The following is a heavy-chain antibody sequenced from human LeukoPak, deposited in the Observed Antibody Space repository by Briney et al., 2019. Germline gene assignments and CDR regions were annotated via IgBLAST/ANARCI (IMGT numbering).Heavy chain of an antibody. D-gene: IGHD3-3*01. J-gene: IGHJ6*02. V-gene: IGHV3-49*04. CDR3: TRDILRYYYYGMDV. CDR2: IRSKAYGGTT. CDR1: GFTFGDYA. Sequence: SGGSLRLSCTASGFTFGDYAMSWVRQAPGKGLEWVGFIRSKAYGGTTEYAASVKGRFTISRDDSKSIAYLQMNSLKTEDTAVYYCTRDILRYYYYGMDVWGQGTTVTVSS.